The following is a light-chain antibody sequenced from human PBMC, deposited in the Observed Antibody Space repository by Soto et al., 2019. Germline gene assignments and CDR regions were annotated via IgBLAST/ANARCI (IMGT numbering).Light chain of an antibody. CDR1: QRIDTS. CDR2: NAA. CDR3: QQYYKWPPFT. J-gene: IGKJ3*01. V-gene: IGKV3-15*01. Sequence: DIVMTQSPATLSVSPGERATLSCRASQRIDTSLAWYQQRPGQAPRLLLYNAATRATGIPARFSGRGFGTEFTLTISSLQSEDFALYYCQQYYKWPPFTFGPGTKVDIK.